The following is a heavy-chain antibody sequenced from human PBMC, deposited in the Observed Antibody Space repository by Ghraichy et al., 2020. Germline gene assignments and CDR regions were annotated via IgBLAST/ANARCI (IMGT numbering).Heavy chain of an antibody. J-gene: IGHJ3*02. V-gene: IGHV3-33*01. D-gene: IGHD5-12*01. CDR1: GFTFSSYG. Sequence: GESLNISCAASGFTFSSYGMHWVRQAPGKGLEWVAVIWYDGSNKYYADSVKGRFTISRDNSKNTLYLQMNSLRAEDTAVYYCAREAEKWLRLYAFDIWGQGTMVTVSS. CDR2: IWYDGSNK. CDR3: AREAEKWLRLYAFDI.